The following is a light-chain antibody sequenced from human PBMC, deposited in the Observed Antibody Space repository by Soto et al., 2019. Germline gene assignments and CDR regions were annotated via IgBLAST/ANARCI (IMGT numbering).Light chain of an antibody. V-gene: IGKV3-20*01. CDR1: QTVSSSS. CDR2: STS. Sequence: EIVLTQSPGTLSLSPGERATLSCRASQTVSSSSLAWYQQKPGQAPRLLIHSTSNRATGIPDRFSASGSGTDFTLTISRLEPEDSALYFCQQYGSSPLTFGGGSKVEI. J-gene: IGKJ4*01. CDR3: QQYGSSPLT.